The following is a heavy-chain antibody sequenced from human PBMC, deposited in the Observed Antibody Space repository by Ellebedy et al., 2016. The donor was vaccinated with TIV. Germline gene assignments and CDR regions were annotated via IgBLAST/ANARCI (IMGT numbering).Heavy chain of an antibody. V-gene: IGHV3-15*01. J-gene: IGHJ4*02. CDR3: AAGTGYSDLDY. CDR2: IKAKTDGATR. D-gene: IGHD2-15*01. Sequence: GGSLRLSXAASGFIFSDAWMNWVRQAPGKGLEWVARIKAKTDGATRDLAAPVKGRFIISRDDSKNTVSLQMDSLKTDDTAVYYCAAGTGYSDLDYWGQGTLVTVSP. CDR1: GFIFSDAW.